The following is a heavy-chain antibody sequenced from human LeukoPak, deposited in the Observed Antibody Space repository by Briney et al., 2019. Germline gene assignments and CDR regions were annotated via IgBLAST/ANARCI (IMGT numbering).Heavy chain of an antibody. CDR2: INPNSGGT. CDR1: GYTFTGYY. J-gene: IGHJ4*02. CDR3: ARDRAYGYSTVWDFDY. V-gene: IGHV1-2*04. Sequence: ASVKVSCKASGYTFTGYYMHWVRQAPGQGLEWMGWINPNSGGTNYAQKFQGWVTMTTDTSTSTAYLELRSLRSDDTAVYYCARDRAYGYSTVWDFDYWGQGTLVTVSS. D-gene: IGHD6-19*01.